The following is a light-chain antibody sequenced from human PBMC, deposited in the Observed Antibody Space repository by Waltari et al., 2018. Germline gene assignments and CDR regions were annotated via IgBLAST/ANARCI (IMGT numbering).Light chain of an antibody. J-gene: IGLJ1*01. Sequence: SYVLTQPPSVSVAPGKTASITCGGNNIESKSVHWYQQKPGQAPILVISYDSDRPSGIPERFSGSNSGNTATLTISRVEAGDEADYYCQVWDANTDPGVFGTGTDVTVL. CDR2: YDS. CDR1: NIESKS. V-gene: IGLV3-21*04. CDR3: QVWDANTDPGV.